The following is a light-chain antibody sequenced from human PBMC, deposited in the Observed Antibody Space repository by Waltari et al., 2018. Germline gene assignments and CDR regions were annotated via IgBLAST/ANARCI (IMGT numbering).Light chain of an antibody. Sequence: QSALTQPASVSGSPGQSITISCTGTNSDIGAYNYVSWYQQHPGKAPKVRIYDVSNRPSGISNRFSGSKSGNTASLTISGLQAEDEADYYCSAHTTSTTEVFGGGTKLTVL. CDR1: NSDIGAYNY. V-gene: IGLV2-14*03. J-gene: IGLJ2*01. CDR2: DVS. CDR3: SAHTTSTTEV.